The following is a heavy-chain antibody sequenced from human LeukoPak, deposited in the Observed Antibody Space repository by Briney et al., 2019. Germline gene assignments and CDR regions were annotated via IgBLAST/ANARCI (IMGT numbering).Heavy chain of an antibody. CDR2: IYYSGST. J-gene: IGHJ5*02. CDR1: GGSISSSSYY. V-gene: IGHV4-39*01. Sequence: SETLSLTCTVSGGSISSSSYYWGWIRQPPGKGLEWIGSIYYSGSTYYNPSLKSRVTISVDTSKSQFSLKLSSVTAADTAVYYCARQPPHDYDFWSGYPGGWFDPWGQGTLVTVSS. CDR3: ARQPPHDYDFWSGYPGGWFDP. D-gene: IGHD3-3*01.